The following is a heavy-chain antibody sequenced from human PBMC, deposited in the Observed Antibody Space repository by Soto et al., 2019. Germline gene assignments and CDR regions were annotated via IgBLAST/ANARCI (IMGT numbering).Heavy chain of an antibody. V-gene: IGHV3-23*01. CDR2: ISGSGGST. Sequence: EVQLLESGGGLVQPGGSLRLSCAASGVTFSSYAMSWVRQAPGKGLEWVSAISGSGGSTYYADSVKGRFTISRDNSKNTLYLQMNSLRAEDTAVYYCAKDRFSMGSITIFDYWGQGTLVTVSS. CDR1: GVTFSSYA. CDR3: AKDRFSMGSITIFDY. D-gene: IGHD3-3*01. J-gene: IGHJ4*02.